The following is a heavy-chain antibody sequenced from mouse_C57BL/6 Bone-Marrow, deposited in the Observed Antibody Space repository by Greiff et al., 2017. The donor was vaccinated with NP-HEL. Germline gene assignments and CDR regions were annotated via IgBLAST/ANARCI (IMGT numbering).Heavy chain of an antibody. V-gene: IGHV5-12*01. Sequence: EVQVVESGGGLVQPGGSLKLSCAASGFTFSDYYMYWVRQTPEKRLEWVAYISNGGGSTYYPDTVKGRFTISRDNAKNTLYLQMSRLKSEDTAMYYCARQRLRYAMDYWGQGTSVTVSS. J-gene: IGHJ4*01. CDR1: GFTFSDYY. CDR2: ISNGGGST. CDR3: ARQRLRYAMDY. D-gene: IGHD2-2*01.